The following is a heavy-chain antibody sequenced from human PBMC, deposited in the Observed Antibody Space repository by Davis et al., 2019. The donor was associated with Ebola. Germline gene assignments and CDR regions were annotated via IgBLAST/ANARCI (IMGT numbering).Heavy chain of an antibody. D-gene: IGHD1-20*01. CDR3: AREKYNWNGFPFDI. Sequence: AASVKVSCKASGYIFTNHAVHWVRQAPGQRLEWMGWISTGNGNTKYSQKFQGRVTITRDTSASTAYMELSSLRSEDTAVYYCAREKYNWNGFPFDIWGQGTMVTVSS. CDR1: GYIFTNHA. J-gene: IGHJ3*02. CDR2: ISTGNGNT. V-gene: IGHV1-3*04.